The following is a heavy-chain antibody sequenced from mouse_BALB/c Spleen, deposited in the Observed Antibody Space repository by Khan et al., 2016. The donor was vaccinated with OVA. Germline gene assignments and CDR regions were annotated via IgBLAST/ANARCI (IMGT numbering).Heavy chain of an antibody. Sequence: QVQLQQSGPELVKPGTSVKMSCKASGYTFTDYVISWVKQRTGQGLEWIGEIYPGSGSTYYNGKFKGKATLTADKSSNTAYMQLSSLTSEDSAVYFCARSCDGAWFAYWGQGTLVTVSA. CDR2: IYPGSGST. J-gene: IGHJ3*01. CDR1: GYTFTDYV. V-gene: IGHV1-81*01. CDR3: ARSCDGAWFAY.